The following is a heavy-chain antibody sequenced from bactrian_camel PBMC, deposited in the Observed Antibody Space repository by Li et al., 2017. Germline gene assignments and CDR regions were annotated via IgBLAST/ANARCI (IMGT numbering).Heavy chain of an antibody. CDR3: ANWSPESRDELDEVAEYTY. J-gene: IGHJ4*01. Sequence: QVQLVESGGGSVQPGGSLRPSCAASGFTFSNYYMSWVRRSPDKGLEWVSAIDAAGGSAYYSDSVKGRFTISRDNAKNTLYLQLNSLKTEDTAMYYCANWSPESRDELDEVAEYTYWGQGTQVTVS. CDR2: IDAAGGSA. CDR1: GFTFSNYY. D-gene: IGHD7*01. V-gene: IGHV3S28*01.